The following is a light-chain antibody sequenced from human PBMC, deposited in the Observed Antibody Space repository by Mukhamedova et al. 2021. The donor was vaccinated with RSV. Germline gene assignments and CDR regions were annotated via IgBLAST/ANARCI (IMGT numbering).Light chain of an antibody. CDR3: QQFSSSYPT. V-gene: IGKV1-5*03. J-gene: IGKJ4*01. Sequence: WYQRRVHGKAPNLLINKASTLESGVPSRFSGSGSGTEYTLTISSLQPEDFATYFCQQFSSSYPTFGGGTKVEV. CDR2: KAS.